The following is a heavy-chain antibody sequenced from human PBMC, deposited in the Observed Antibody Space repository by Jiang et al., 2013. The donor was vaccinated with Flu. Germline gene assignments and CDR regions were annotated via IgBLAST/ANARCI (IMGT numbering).Heavy chain of an antibody. Sequence: VQLLESGGGLVKPGGSLRLSCAASGFTFSSYSMNWVRQAPGKGLEWVPSISSSSSYIYYADSVKGRFTISRDNAKNSLYLQMNSLRAEDTAVYYCARDTNYYGSGICWFDPWGQGTLVTVSS. V-gene: IGHV3-21*01. CDR1: GFTFSSYS. CDR3: ARDTNYYGSGICWFDP. J-gene: IGHJ5*02. D-gene: IGHD3-10*01. CDR2: ISSSSSYI.